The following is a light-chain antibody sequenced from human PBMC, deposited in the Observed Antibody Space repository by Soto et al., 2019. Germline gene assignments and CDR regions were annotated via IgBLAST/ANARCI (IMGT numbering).Light chain of an antibody. CDR1: QGIYW. J-gene: IGKJ4*01. CDR3: QQANSFPLT. Sequence: DIQMTQSPSSVSASVGDRVTITCRASQGIYWLAWYQQKPGKAPKLLIYAASSLQSGVPSRFSGSGSGTDFTLTISCLQPEDFATYYCQQANSFPLTFGGGTKVEIK. CDR2: AAS. V-gene: IGKV1D-12*01.